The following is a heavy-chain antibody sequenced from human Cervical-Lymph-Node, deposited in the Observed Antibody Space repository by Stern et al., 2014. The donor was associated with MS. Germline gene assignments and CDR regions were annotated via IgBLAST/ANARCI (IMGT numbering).Heavy chain of an antibody. CDR1: GASVGSGGYY. J-gene: IGHJ4*02. V-gene: IGHV4-31*03. Sequence: QVQLQESGPGLVKPSQTLSLTCTVSGASVGSGGYYWSWLRPHPGKGLEWSGYVHNRGCNKYNPSLRRRLAISVDTSKNQFSLSLPSVTAADTAVYYCARVSPYSSSSPFDYWGQGTLVTVSS. CDR3: ARVSPYSSSSPFDY. D-gene: IGHD6-6*01. CDR2: VHNRGCN.